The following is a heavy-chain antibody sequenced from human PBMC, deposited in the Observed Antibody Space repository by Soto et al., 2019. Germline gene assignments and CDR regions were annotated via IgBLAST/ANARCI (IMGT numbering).Heavy chain of an antibody. J-gene: IGHJ5*02. CDR1: GYIFTNYA. V-gene: IGHV1-3*01. D-gene: IGHD2-8*02. CDR2: INAGNGNT. Sequence: ASVKVSCKGSGYIFTNYAFHWVRQAPGQRPEWMGWINAGNGNTKYSQNFQGRVTITSDTSASTVYMELSSLRSEDTAIYYCARDSPRVQVASTGWFDPWGQGTLVTVSS. CDR3: ARDSPRVQVASTGWFDP.